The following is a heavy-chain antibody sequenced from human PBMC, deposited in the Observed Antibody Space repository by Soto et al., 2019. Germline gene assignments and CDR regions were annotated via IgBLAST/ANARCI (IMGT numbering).Heavy chain of an antibody. D-gene: IGHD1-1*01. J-gene: IGHJ3*02. CDR2: IIPILGTA. Sequence: QVQLVQSGAAVKKPGSSVKVSCKASGGTFSSYTISWVRQAPGQGLEWMGRIIPILGTANYAQKFQGRVTITADKSTSTAYMELSSLRSEDTAVYYCAKSRMYNAFDIWGQGTMVTVSS. CDR1: GGTFSSYT. V-gene: IGHV1-69*08. CDR3: AKSRMYNAFDI.